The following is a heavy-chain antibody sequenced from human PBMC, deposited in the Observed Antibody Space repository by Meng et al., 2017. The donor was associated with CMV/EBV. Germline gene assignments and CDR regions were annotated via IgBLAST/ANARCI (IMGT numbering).Heavy chain of an antibody. CDR1: GFTFSSYA. J-gene: IGHJ4*02. CDR2: IYSGGSST. V-gene: IGHV3-23*03. D-gene: IGHD6-19*01. Sequence: GESLKISCAASGFTFSSYAMSWVRQAPGKGLEWVSVIYSGGSSTYDADSVKGRFTISRDNYKKPLYLQMNSLRAEDTAVYYCAKDLEPGIAVAGPSGRKATDFDYWGQGTLVTVSS. CDR3: AKDLEPGIAVAGPSGRKATDFDY.